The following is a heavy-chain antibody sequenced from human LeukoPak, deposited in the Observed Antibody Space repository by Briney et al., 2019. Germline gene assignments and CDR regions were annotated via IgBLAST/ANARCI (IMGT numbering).Heavy chain of an antibody. V-gene: IGHV1-69*04. CDR3: ASLPMEWELLPPEGY. CDR1: GGTFSSYA. CDR2: IIPILGIA. Sequence: GASVKVSCKASGGTFSSYAISWVRQAPGQGLEWMGRIIPILGIANYAQEFQGRVTITADKSTSTAYMELSSLRSEDTAVYYCASLPMEWELLPPEGYWGQGTLVTVSS. J-gene: IGHJ4*02. D-gene: IGHD1-26*01.